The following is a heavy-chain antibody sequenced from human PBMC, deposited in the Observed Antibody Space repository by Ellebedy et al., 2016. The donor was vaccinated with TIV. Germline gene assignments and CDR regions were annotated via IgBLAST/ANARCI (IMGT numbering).Heavy chain of an antibody. J-gene: IGHJ3*02. CDR1: GFSLSNSGMC. V-gene: IGHV2-70*11. CDR2: IDWDDDK. D-gene: IGHD1-26*01. Sequence: SGPTLVQPTQTLTLTCTFSGFSLSNSGMCVTWIRQPPGKALEWLARIDWDDDKYYSTSLKTRLTLSKDTSKNQVVLTMTNMDPVDTATYYCARQSSGSYEDAFDIWGQGTMVTVSS. CDR3: ARQSSGSYEDAFDI.